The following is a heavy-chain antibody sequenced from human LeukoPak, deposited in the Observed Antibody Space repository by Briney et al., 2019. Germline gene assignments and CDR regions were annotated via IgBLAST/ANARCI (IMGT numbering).Heavy chain of an antibody. D-gene: IGHD5-12*01. CDR1: GFTFSNYA. V-gene: IGHV3-23*01. Sequence: GGSLRLSCAASGFTFSNYAMSWVRQAPGKGLEWVSGISGSGARTYNADSVKGRFTISRDNSKNILYLQMNSLRAEDTAVYSCAKESDSGYHSGGPKNWGLGTLVTVSS. CDR3: AKESDSGYHSGGPKN. J-gene: IGHJ4*02. CDR2: ISGSGART.